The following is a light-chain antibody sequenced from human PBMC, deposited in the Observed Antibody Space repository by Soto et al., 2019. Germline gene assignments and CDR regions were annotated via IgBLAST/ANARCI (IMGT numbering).Light chain of an antibody. CDR2: DAS. CDR3: QQYCDLPVT. CDR1: EDIRNS. Sequence: DIQMTQSPSSLSASVGDRVTITCQANEDIRNSLHWYQQKPGKATNLLVYDASNVEKGVPSRFSASGFGTDFTVTISSLQPEDVEADYCQQYCDLPVTFGREPKVDIK. V-gene: IGKV1-33*01. J-gene: IGKJ3*01.